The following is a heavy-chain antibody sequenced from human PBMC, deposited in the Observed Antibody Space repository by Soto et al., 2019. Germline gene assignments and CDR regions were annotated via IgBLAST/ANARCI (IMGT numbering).Heavy chain of an antibody. CDR2: TSYDGSNK. CDR3: AKGLSPYDILTGYLDYMDV. Sequence: TGGALRPSCGASGFSFRTYGRHWVRPAPGKGVEWVAVTSYDGSNKYHADSVKGRFTISRDNSKNTLYLQMNSLRPEDTAVYYCAKGLSPYDILTGYLDYMDVWGKGTTVTVSS. V-gene: IGHV3-30*18. D-gene: IGHD3-9*01. J-gene: IGHJ6*03. CDR1: GFSFRTYG.